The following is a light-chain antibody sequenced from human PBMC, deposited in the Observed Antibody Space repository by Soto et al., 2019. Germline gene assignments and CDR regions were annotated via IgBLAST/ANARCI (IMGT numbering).Light chain of an antibody. CDR1: QSVSTNY. Sequence: EIVLTQSPGTLSLSPGERATLSCRASQSVSTNYLAWYQQKPGQAPRLVIYATSSRATGIPDRFSGSGSGTDFTLTISRLEPEDFAVYYCQQYACSPRTFGGGTMLDIK. V-gene: IGKV3-20*01. J-gene: IGKJ4*01. CDR3: QQYACSPRT. CDR2: ATS.